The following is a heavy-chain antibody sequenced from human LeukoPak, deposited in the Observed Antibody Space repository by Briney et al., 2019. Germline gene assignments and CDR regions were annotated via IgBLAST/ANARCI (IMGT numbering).Heavy chain of an antibody. CDR1: GFTFSNYP. J-gene: IGHJ5*02. V-gene: IGHV3-64D*06. D-gene: IGHD6-13*01. CDR3: VKGGSSSSWYTWLDP. CDR2: ISSNGGST. Sequence: GGSLRLSCSASGFTFSNYPMYWVRQPPGKGLGYVSVISSNGGSTYYADSVKGRFTISRDNSKNALYLQMSSLRAEDTAVYYCVKGGSSSSWYTWLDPWGQGALVTVSS.